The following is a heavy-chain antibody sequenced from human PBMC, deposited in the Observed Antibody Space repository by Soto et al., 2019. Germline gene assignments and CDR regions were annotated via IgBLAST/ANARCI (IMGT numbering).Heavy chain of an antibody. CDR1: VDSISSSSYY. J-gene: IGHJ4*02. V-gene: IGHV4-39*01. CDR3: ARRTRGYSGYDGY. CDR2: IYYSGST. Sequence: SETLSLTFTAAVDSISSSSYYMGGIRQPPGKGLEWIGSIYYSGSTYYNPSLKSRVTISVDTSKNQFSLKLSSVTAADTAVYYCARRTRGYSGYDGYWGQGTLVTVSS. D-gene: IGHD5-12*01.